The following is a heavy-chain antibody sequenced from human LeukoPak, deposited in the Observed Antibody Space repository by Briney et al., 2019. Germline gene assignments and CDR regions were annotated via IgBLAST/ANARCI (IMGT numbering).Heavy chain of an antibody. CDR1: GFTFSNFA. CDR2: VWYDGTKK. Sequence: GRSLRLSCAASGFTFSNFAMHWVRQAPGKGLEWVAIVWYDGTKKYYVDSVDGRFTISRDNSKNTRYLQMNSLRAEDTAVYYCAKEPQPWGQGTMVTVSA. J-gene: IGHJ3*01. CDR3: AKEPQP. V-gene: IGHV3-33*06. D-gene: IGHD2-2*01.